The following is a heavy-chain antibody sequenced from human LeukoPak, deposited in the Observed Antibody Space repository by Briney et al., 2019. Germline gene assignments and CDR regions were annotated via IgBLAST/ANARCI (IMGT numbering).Heavy chain of an antibody. V-gene: IGHV6-1*01. CDR2: TYYRSKWYN. Sequence: SQTLSLTCAISGDSVSSNSAAWNWIRQSPSRGLEWLGRTYYRSKWYNDYAVSVKSRITINPDTSKNQFSLQLNSVTPEDTAVYYYAREGIPGIAAAAPPDYYYGMDVWGQGTTVTVSS. D-gene: IGHD6-13*01. CDR1: GDSVSSNSAA. J-gene: IGHJ6*02. CDR3: AREGIPGIAAAAPPDYYYGMDV.